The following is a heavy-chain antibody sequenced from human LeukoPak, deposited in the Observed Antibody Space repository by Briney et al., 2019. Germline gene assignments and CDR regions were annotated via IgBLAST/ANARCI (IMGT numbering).Heavy chain of an antibody. V-gene: IGHV4-59*01. CDR3: ARDGRGGLFYYFDS. CDR2: MSYSGDT. J-gene: IGHJ4*02. Sequence: SETLSLTCTVSGDPMTPYYWSWIRQPPGKGLGWIGYMSYSGDTRYNPSLKSRVTISVDASNNQFSLRLTSMTAADTATYYCARDGRGGLFYYFDSWGPGTLVTVSS. CDR1: GDPMTPYY. D-gene: IGHD3-16*01.